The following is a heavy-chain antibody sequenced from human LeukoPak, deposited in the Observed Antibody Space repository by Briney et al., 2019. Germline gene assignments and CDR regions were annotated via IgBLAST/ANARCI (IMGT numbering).Heavy chain of an antibody. Sequence: ETLSLTCTVSGGSISSGDYYWSWIRQPPGKGLEWVSAISGSGGSTYYADSVKGRFTISRDNSKNTLYLQMNSLRAEDTAVYYCAKVSYDSSGYYDEDHAFDIWGQGTMVTVSS. J-gene: IGHJ3*02. CDR2: ISGSGGST. CDR1: GGSISSGDYY. CDR3: AKVSYDSSGYYDEDHAFDI. D-gene: IGHD3-22*01. V-gene: IGHV3-23*01.